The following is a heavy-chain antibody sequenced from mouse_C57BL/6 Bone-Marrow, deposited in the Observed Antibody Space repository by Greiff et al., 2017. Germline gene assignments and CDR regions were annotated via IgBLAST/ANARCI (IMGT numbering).Heavy chain of an antibody. CDR2: INPSTGGT. CDR3: ARWGFLDYAMDY. CDR1: GFSFTGYY. V-gene: IGHV1-42*01. Sequence: EVQLQQSGPELVKPGASVKISCTASGFSFTGYYMNWVKQSPEKSLEWIGEINPSTGGTTYNQKFKAKATLTVDKSSSTAYMQLNSLTSEDSAVYCCARWGFLDYAMDYWGQGTSVTVSS. J-gene: IGHJ4*01.